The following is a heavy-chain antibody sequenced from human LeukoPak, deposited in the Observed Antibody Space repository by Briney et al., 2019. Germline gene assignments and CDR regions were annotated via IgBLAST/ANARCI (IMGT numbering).Heavy chain of an antibody. CDR2: INSDGSST. CDR1: GFNFSTYW. V-gene: IGHV3-74*01. J-gene: IGHJ4*02. CDR3: ARAAAVAGTGGFY. Sequence: PGGSLRLSCAASGFNFSTYWTHWVRQAPGKGLVWVSRINSDGSSTSYADSVKGRFTISRDNAKNTLYLQMNSLRAEDTAVYYCARAAAVAGTGGFYWGQGTLVTVSS. D-gene: IGHD6-19*01.